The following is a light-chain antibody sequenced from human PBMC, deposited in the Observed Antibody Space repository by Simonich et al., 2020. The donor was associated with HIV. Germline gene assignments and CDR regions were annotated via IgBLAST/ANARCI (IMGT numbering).Light chain of an antibody. CDR1: QSVSSSY. CDR3: QQYGSSPQT. CDR2: DAS. J-gene: IGKJ2*01. V-gene: IGKV3D-20*01. Sequence: IVLPQSPGTLSLSPGERAPLSCRASQSVSSSYLAWYQQKPGLAPRLLIYDASSRATGIPDRFSGSGSGTDFTLTISRLEPEDFAVYYCQQYGSSPQTFGQGTKLEIK.